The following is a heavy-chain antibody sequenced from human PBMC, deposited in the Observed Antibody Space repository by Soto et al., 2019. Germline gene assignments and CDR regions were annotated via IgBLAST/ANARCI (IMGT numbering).Heavy chain of an antibody. CDR1: GHSFTNYW. CDR2: IDPSDSYT. Sequence: EVQLGQSGAEVKKPGESLRISCKGSGHSFTNYWTVWVRQVPGKGLEWMGRIDPSDSYTTYSPPLQGHVTISADKSNNTAYLQWSSLTASNTAIYYWARRYTGKDAFDIWAQGTMVIVSS. V-gene: IGHV5-10-1*01. CDR3: ARRYTGKDAFDI. D-gene: IGHD3-10*01. J-gene: IGHJ3*02.